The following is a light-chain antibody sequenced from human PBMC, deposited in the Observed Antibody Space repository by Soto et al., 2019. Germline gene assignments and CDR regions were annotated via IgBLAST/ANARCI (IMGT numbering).Light chain of an antibody. CDR1: QDINNF. Sequence: DIQMTQSPSSLSAFVGDRVTITCQASQDINNFLNWYRRKPGKDPKFLIYDASNLDAGVPSRFSGSGSGTDFSFTISSLQPEDIATKYCQHNDSRPRTFGQGTKVEIK. CDR3: QHNDSRPRT. J-gene: IGKJ1*01. CDR2: DAS. V-gene: IGKV1-33*01.